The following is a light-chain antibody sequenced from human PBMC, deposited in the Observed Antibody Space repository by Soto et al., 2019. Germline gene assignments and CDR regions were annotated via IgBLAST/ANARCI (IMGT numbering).Light chain of an antibody. CDR1: QSVSSY. V-gene: IGKV3-11*01. CDR2: DAS. J-gene: IGKJ1*01. CDR3: QQYGSSGT. Sequence: EIVSTQSPATLSLSPGERATLSCRASQSVSSYLAWYQQKPGQAPRLLIYDASNRATGIPARFSGSGSGTDFTLTISSLEPEDFAVYYCQQYGSSGTFGQGTKVDI.